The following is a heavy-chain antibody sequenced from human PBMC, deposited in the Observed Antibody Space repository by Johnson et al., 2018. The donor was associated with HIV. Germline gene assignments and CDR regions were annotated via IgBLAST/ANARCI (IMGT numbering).Heavy chain of an antibody. CDR2: INWNGGST. CDR1: GFTFSSYW. CDR3: ARVGAVAGLYSI. D-gene: IGHD6-19*01. Sequence: VQLVESGGGLLQPGGSLRLSCAASGFTFSSYWMHWVRQAPGKGLEWVSGINWNGGSTGYADSVKGRFTISRDNAKNSLYLQMNSLRAEDTALYYCARVGAVAGLYSIWGQGTMVTVSS. V-gene: IGHV3-20*04. J-gene: IGHJ3*02.